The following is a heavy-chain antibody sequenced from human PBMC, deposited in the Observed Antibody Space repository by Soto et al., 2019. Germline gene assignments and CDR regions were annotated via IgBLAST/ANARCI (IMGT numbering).Heavy chain of an antibody. CDR1: GFTFSSYG. CDR2: ISYDGSNK. V-gene: IGHV3-30*18. J-gene: IGHJ4*02. Sequence: GGSLRLSCAASGFTFSSYGMHWVRQAPGKGLEWVAVISYDGSNKYYADSVKGRFTISRDNSKNTLYLQMNSLRAEDTAVYYCAKEFDYWGQGNLVTVSS. CDR3: AKEFDY.